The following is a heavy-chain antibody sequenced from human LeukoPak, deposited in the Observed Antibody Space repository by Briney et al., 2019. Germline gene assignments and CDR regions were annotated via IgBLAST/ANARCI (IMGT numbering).Heavy chain of an antibody. V-gene: IGHV1-46*01. CDR2: INPSGGST. D-gene: IGHD3-10*01. CDR3: AREKTRPGYGSVFDPPDY. J-gene: IGHJ4*02. CDR1: GYTFTTYY. Sequence: ASVKVSCKASGYTFTTYYIHWVRQAPGQGLEWMGIINPSGGSTSYAQKFQGRVTMTRDTSTSTVYMELSSLRSEDTAVYYCAREKTRPGYGSVFDPPDYWGQGTLVTVSS.